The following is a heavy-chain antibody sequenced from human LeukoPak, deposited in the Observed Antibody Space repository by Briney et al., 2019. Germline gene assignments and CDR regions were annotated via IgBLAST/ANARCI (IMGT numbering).Heavy chain of an antibody. CDR1: GDSISSSSYY. V-gene: IGHV4-39*02. Sequence: SETLSLTCTVSGDSISSSSYYWGWIRQSPGKGLEWIGSFYYSGSTYYNPSLKSRVTIFVDTSKNQFSLKLSSVTAADTAVYYCARDYQAYYYYMDVWGKGTTVTVSS. CDR2: FYYSGST. D-gene: IGHD2-2*01. CDR3: ARDYQAYYYYMDV. J-gene: IGHJ6*03.